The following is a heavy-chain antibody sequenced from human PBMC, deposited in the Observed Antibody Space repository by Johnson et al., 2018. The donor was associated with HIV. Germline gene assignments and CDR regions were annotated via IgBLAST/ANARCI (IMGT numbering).Heavy chain of an antibody. CDR2: ISSDGSNK. CDR1: GFTFNRYA. V-gene: IGHV3-30*14. D-gene: IGHD1-26*01. J-gene: IGHJ3*02. CDR3: ASPSGSSRLAFDI. Sequence: QVQLVESGGGVVRPGGSLRLSCAASGFTFNRYALHWVRQAPGQGLEWVAIISSDGSNKYYADSAQGRFTISRDNSKNTLYLQMNSLRAEDTAVYYCASPSGSSRLAFDIWGQGTMVTVSS.